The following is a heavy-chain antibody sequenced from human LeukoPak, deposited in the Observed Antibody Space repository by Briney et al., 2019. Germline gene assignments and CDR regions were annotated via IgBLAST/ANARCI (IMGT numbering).Heavy chain of an antibody. CDR1: GFXFSNYD. Sequence: GGSLRLSCEASGFXFSNYDMYWVRQAPGRGLDWVAVVSYDGSDKYYADSVKGRFTISRDNSKNTLYLQMTGLRVEDTAVYYCARDSRGPDYWGQGALVTVSS. V-gene: IGHV3-33*05. D-gene: IGHD3-22*01. J-gene: IGHJ4*02. CDR2: VSYDGSDK. CDR3: ARDSRGPDY.